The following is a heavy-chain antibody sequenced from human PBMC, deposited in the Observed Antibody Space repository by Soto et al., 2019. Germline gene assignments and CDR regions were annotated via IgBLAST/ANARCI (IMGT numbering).Heavy chain of an antibody. CDR2: IYYSGT. D-gene: IGHD3-22*01. CDR3: ARTYDGSGPNSGGYGFDI. Sequence: QVQLQESGPGLVKPSETLSLTCSVSGGSISSYYWSWIRQPPGKGLEWIAYIYYSGTSYNPSLKSRVSISLDTPKNQFSLKLSSVTAADTALYYCARTYDGSGPNSGGYGFDIWGQGTMVTVSS. CDR1: GGSISSYY. J-gene: IGHJ3*02. V-gene: IGHV4-59*01.